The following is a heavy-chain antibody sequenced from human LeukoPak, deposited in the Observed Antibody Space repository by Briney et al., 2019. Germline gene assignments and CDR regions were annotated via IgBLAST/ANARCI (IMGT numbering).Heavy chain of an antibody. V-gene: IGHV3-30-3*01. CDR2: ISYDGSNK. J-gene: IGHJ4*02. Sequence: GGSLRLSCAASGFTFSSYAMRWVRQAPGKGLGWVADISYDGSNKYYADSVKGRFTISRDNSKNTLYLQMNSLRAEDTAVYYCARAFGGRGYNWNYGDYWGQGTLVTVSS. CDR1: GFTFSSYA. CDR3: ARAFGGRGYNWNYGDY. D-gene: IGHD1-7*01.